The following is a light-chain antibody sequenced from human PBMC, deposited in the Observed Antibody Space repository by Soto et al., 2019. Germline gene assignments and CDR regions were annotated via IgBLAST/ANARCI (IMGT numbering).Light chain of an antibody. J-gene: IGKJ4*01. Sequence: EIVLTQSPATLSLSPGERATLSCRASESVSSNYLAWYQQKPGQAPRLLIYGASSRATGLPDRFSGSGSGTDFTLTISSLQPEDFAVYYCQQYGSSPLTFGGGTKVEIK. CDR3: QQYGSSPLT. V-gene: IGKV3-20*01. CDR1: ESVSSNY. CDR2: GAS.